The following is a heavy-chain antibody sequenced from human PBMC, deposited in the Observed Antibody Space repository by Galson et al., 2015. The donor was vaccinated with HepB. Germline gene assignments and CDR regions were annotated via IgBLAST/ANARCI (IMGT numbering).Heavy chain of an antibody. V-gene: IGHV1-69*13. Sequence: SVKVSCKASGGTFSSYAISWVRQAPGQGLEWMGGIIPIFGTANYAQKFQGRVTITADESTSTAYMELSSLRSEDTAVYYCARGLYYYDSSGYYKNYYYYYGMDVWGQGTTVTVSS. CDR1: GGTFSSYA. J-gene: IGHJ6*02. D-gene: IGHD3-22*01. CDR3: ARGLYYYDSSGYYKNYYYYYGMDV. CDR2: IIPIFGTA.